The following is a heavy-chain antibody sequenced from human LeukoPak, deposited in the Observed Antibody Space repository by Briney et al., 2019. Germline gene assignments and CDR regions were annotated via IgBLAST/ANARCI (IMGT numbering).Heavy chain of an antibody. Sequence: PGGSLRLSCAASGFTFSINAMHWVRQAPGKGLEWVAVISYDGSNKYYADSVKGRFTISRDNSKNTLYLQMNSLRPEDTAVHYCARDAEMATTYYFDYWGQGTLVTVSS. CDR2: ISYDGSNK. J-gene: IGHJ4*02. CDR3: ARDAEMATTYYFDY. V-gene: IGHV3-30*04. CDR1: GFTFSINA. D-gene: IGHD5-24*01.